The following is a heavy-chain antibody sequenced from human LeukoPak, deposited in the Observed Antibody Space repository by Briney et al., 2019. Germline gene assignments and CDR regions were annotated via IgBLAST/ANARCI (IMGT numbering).Heavy chain of an antibody. V-gene: IGHV3-21*01. J-gene: IGHJ3*02. CDR3: ARERPSHSSGSYRDAFDI. CDR1: GFTFSSYE. CDR2: ISSSSSYI. D-gene: IGHD1-26*01. Sequence: GGSLRLSCAASGFTFSSYEMNWVRQAPGKGLEWVSSISSSSSYIYYADSVKGRFTISRDNAKNSLYLQMNSLRAEDTAVYYCARERPSHSSGSYRDAFDIWGQGTMVTVSS.